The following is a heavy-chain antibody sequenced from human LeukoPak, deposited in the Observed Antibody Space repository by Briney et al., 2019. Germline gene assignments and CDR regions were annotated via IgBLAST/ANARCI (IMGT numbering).Heavy chain of an antibody. CDR2: ISGSGGST. CDR1: GFTFSSYS. D-gene: IGHD5-12*01. Sequence: PGGSLRLSCAASGFTFSSYSMNWVRQAPGKGLEWVSAISGSGGSTYYADSVKGRFTISRDNSKYTLYLQMNSLRAEDTAVYYCARGPSGYHNTGGQGTLVTVSS. V-gene: IGHV3-23*01. J-gene: IGHJ4*02. CDR3: ARGPSGYHNT.